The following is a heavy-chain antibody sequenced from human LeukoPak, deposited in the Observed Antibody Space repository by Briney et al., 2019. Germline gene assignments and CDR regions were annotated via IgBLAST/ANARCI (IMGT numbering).Heavy chain of an antibody. Sequence: GGSLRLSCAASGFTFSSYSMNWVRQAPGKGREGVSSISSSSSYIYYADSVKGRFTISRDNAKNSLYLQMNSLRAEDTAVYYCASKGYSYGLGNWFDPWGQGTLVTVSS. CDR1: GFTFSSYS. CDR2: ISSSSSYI. CDR3: ASKGYSYGLGNWFDP. V-gene: IGHV3-21*01. J-gene: IGHJ5*02. D-gene: IGHD5-18*01.